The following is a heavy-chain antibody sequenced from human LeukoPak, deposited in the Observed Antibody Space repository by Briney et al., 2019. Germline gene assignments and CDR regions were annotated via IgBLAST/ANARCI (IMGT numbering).Heavy chain of an antibody. V-gene: IGHV5-51*01. J-gene: IGHJ6*02. D-gene: IGHD2-15*01. CDR3: ARHGLEGCRGGRCYRSFHYYSMDV. Sequence: GESLKISCKGSGYSFTDYWIGWVRQMPGKGLEWMGIIFPGDFELKYSPSFQGQVIISVDKSIDTAYLQWSSLQASDTAMYYCARHGLEGCRGGRCYRSFHYYSMDVWGQGTTVIVS. CDR1: GYSFTDYW. CDR2: IFPGDFEL.